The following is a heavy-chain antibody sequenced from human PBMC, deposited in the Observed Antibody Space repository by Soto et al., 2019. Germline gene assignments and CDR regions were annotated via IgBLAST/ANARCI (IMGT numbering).Heavy chain of an antibody. D-gene: IGHD3-22*01. J-gene: IGHJ6*02. Sequence: EVQLLESGGGLVQPGGSLRLSCAASGFTFSSYAMSWVRQAPGKGLEWVSAISGSGGSTYYADSVKGRFTISRDNSKNTLYLQMHSLRAEDTAVYYCAKDKGLGGWTGYYYGMDVWGQGTTVTVSS. CDR1: GFTFSSYA. V-gene: IGHV3-23*01. CDR3: AKDKGLGGWTGYYYGMDV. CDR2: ISGSGGST.